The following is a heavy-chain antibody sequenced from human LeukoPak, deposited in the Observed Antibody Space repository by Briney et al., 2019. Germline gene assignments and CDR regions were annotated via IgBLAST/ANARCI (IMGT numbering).Heavy chain of an antibody. CDR1: GFTFSSYA. V-gene: IGHV3-23*01. Sequence: GGSLRLSCAASGFTFSSYAMSWVCQAPGKGLEWVSAISGSGGSTYYADSVKGRFTISRDNSKNTLYLQMNSLRAEDTAVYYCASLWFGELYYYYGMDVWGQGTTVTVSS. CDR2: ISGSGGST. J-gene: IGHJ6*02. D-gene: IGHD3-10*01. CDR3: ASLWFGELYYYYGMDV.